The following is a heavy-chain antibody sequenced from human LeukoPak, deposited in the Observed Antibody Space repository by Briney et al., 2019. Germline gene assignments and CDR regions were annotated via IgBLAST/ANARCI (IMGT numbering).Heavy chain of an antibody. CDR2: ISSSTNRT. D-gene: IGHD3-10*02. CDR3: SRSPWTVVRGESP. J-gene: IGHJ5*02. V-gene: IGHV3-48*01. CDR1: GLTFRGYD. Sequence: GGSLRLSCVTSGLTFRGYDMFWVRQAPGKGLEWISYISSSTNRTHYADSVKGRFTISRDNAKNSLYLQMNSLRVDDTAVYYCSRSPWTVVRGESPWGQGTLVTVSS.